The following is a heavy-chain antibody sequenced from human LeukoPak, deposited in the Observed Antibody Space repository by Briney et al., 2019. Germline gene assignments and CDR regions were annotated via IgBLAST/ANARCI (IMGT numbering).Heavy chain of an antibody. J-gene: IGHJ4*02. Sequence: ASVKVSCKASGYTFTSYDINWVRQATGQGLEWMGWISAYNGNTNYAQKLQGRVTMTTDTSTSTAYMELRSLRSDDTAVYYCARSRLSYGSGSYYPSDYWGQGTLVTVSS. V-gene: IGHV1-18*01. CDR2: ISAYNGNT. D-gene: IGHD3-10*01. CDR1: GYTFTSYD. CDR3: ARSRLSYGSGSYYPSDY.